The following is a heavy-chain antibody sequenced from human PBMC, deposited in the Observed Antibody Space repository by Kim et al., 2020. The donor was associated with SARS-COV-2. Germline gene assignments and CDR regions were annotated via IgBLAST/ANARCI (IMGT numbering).Heavy chain of an antibody. J-gene: IGHJ4*02. CDR3: AKDFGSGSYSMPGYFDY. CDR1: GFTFSSYA. D-gene: IGHD3-10*01. CDR2: ISGSGGST. V-gene: IGHV3-23*01. Sequence: GGSLRLSCAASGFTFSSYAMSWVRQAPGKGLEWVSAISGSGGSTYYADSVKGRFTISRDNSKNTLYLQMNSLRAEDTAVYYCAKDFGSGSYSMPGYFDYWGQGTLVTVSS.